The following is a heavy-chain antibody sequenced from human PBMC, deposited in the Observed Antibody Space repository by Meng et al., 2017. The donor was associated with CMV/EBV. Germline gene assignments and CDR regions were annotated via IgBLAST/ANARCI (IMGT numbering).Heavy chain of an antibody. CDR2: INHSGST. V-gene: IGHV4-34*01. D-gene: IGHD3-22*01. CDR3: ARGRWLRY. J-gene: IGHJ4*02. CDR1: GGSFSGYY. Sequence: TLSLICSVYGGSFSGYYWSWIPQPPGEGLEWIGEINHSGSTNYNPSLKSRVTISVDTSKNQFSLKLSSVTAADTAVYYCARGRWLRYWGQGTLVTVSS.